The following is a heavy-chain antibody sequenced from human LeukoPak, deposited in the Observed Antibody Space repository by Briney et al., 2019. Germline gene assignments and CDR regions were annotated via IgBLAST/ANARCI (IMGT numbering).Heavy chain of an antibody. V-gene: IGHV1-18*01. CDR3: ARGGTGSGWYGVPFDY. CDR2: ISAYNGNT. J-gene: IGHJ4*02. D-gene: IGHD6-19*01. CDR1: GYTFTSYG. Sequence: ASVKVSCKASGYTFTSYGISWVRQAPGQGLAWMGWISAYNGNTNYAQKLQGRVTMTTDTSTSRAYMELRSLRSDETAVYYCARGGTGSGWYGVPFDYWGQGNLVTVSS.